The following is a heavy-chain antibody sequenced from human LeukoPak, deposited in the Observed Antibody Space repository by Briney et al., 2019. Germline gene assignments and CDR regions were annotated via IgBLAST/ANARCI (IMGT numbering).Heavy chain of an antibody. CDR1: GFTFSSYA. D-gene: IGHD2-15*01. CDR2: ISNSGGDT. J-gene: IGHJ1*01. Sequence: GGSLRLSCAASGFTFSSYAVSWVRQAPGKGLEWVAAISNSGGDTFYSDSGKGRFTIARDNSKNTLYLQMNSLRVDDTAVYYCAQQLGYCSGGTCYFTYWGQGTLVTVSS. CDR3: AQQLGYCSGGTCYFTY. V-gene: IGHV3-23*01.